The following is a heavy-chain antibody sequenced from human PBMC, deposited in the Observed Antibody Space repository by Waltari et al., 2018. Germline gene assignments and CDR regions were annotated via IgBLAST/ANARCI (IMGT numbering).Heavy chain of an antibody. D-gene: IGHD4-4*01. V-gene: IGHV3-7*04. CDR1: GCIFSNYW. CDR2: IKLDGSWT. CDR3: ARHNYDFDY. J-gene: IGHJ4*02. Sequence: EVQLVESGGGLVQPGGSLRLSCAASGCIFSNYWMAWVRQAPGKGLGGVASIKLDGSWTYDVDSVKGRFTSSRDNAQNSLYLQMNSLRAEDTASYYCARHNYDFDYWGQGTLVTVSS.